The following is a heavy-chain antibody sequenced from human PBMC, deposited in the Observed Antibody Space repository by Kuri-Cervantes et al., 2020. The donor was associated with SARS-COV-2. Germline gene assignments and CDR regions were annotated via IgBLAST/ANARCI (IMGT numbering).Heavy chain of an antibody. CDR3: ARFRDLRYFDWFNGMDV. J-gene: IGHJ6*02. CDR1: GYSFTSYW. V-gene: IGHV5-51*01. D-gene: IGHD3-9*01. Sequence: SCKGSGYSFTSYWTGWVRQVPGKGLEWMGIIYPGNSGTNYSPSFQGHVTISADKSISTAYLQWSSLKASDTAMYYCARFRDLRYFDWFNGMDVWGQGTTVTVSS. CDR2: IYPGNSGT.